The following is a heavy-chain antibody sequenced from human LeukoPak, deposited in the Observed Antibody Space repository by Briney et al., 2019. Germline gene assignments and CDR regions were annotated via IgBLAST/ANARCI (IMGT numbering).Heavy chain of an antibody. CDR2: ISWNSGSI. V-gene: IGHV3-9*01. CDR1: GFTFDDYA. D-gene: IGHD6-13*01. Sequence: GGSLRLSCAASGFTFDDYAMHWVRQAPGKGLEWVSGISWNSGSIGYADSVKGRFTISRDNAKNSLYLQMNSLRAEDTALYYCARGGGLLFDSSSWYYFDYWGQGTLVTVSS. J-gene: IGHJ4*02. CDR3: ARGGGLLFDSSSWYYFDY.